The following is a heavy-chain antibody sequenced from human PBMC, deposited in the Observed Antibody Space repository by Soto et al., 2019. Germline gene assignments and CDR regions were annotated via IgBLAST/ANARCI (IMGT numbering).Heavy chain of an antibody. V-gene: IGHV1-69*02. CDR1: GGTFSSHS. Sequence: QVHLVQSGPEVKKPGSSVKVSCKASGGTFSSHSISWIRQAPGQGLEWMGRVVPVLNVADYAQKFQGRVTITADTSTNTAYLDMSSLRSEATAVYFCARGLASATIASWGQGTPVSVSS. J-gene: IGHJ4*02. CDR2: VVPVLNVA. CDR3: ARGLASATIAS. D-gene: IGHD1-26*01.